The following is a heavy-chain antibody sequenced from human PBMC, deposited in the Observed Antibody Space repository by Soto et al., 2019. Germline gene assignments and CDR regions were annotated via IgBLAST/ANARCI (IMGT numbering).Heavy chain of an antibody. J-gene: IGHJ5*02. Sequence: PSETLSLTCAVYGGSFSGYYWSWIRQPPGKGLEWIGEINHSGSTNYNPSLKSRVTISVDTSKNQFSLKLSSVTAADTAVYYCARGIPYDYIWGSYRQQPNWLDPWGQGTLVTVSS. CDR1: GGSFSGYY. CDR3: ARGIPYDYIWGSYRQQPNWLDP. V-gene: IGHV4-34*01. D-gene: IGHD3-16*02. CDR2: INHSGST.